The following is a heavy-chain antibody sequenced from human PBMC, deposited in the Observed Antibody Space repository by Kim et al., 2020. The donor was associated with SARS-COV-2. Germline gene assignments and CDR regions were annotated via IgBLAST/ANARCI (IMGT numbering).Heavy chain of an antibody. CDR1: GGSISSGGYY. D-gene: IGHD3-3*01. J-gene: IGHJ4*02. V-gene: IGHV4-31*03. CDR2: IYYSGST. Sequence: SETLSLTCTVSGGSISSGGYYWSWIRQHPGKGLEWIGYIYYSGSTYYNPSLKSRVTISVDTSKNQFSLKLSSVTAADTAVYYCATAGDFWSGYYPYWGQGTLVTVSS. CDR3: ATAGDFWSGYYPY.